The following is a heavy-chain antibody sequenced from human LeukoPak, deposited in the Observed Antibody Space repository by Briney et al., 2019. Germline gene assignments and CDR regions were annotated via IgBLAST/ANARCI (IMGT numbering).Heavy chain of an antibody. CDR2: IYSGGST. Sequence: PGGSLRLSCAASGFTVSSNYMSWVRQAPGKGLEWVSVIYSGGSTYYADSVKGRFTISRDNSKNTLYLQMNSLRAEDTAVYYCASDCSSTSCRPGYFDYWGQGTLVTVSS. CDR1: GFTVSSNY. D-gene: IGHD2-2*01. V-gene: IGHV3-53*01. CDR3: ASDCSSTSCRPGYFDY. J-gene: IGHJ4*02.